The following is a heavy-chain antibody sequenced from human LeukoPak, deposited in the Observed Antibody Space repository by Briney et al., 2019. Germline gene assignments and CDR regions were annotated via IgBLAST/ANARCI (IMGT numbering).Heavy chain of an antibody. Sequence: SETLSLTCAVYGGSFSGYYWSWIRQPPGKGLEWIGEINHSGSTNYNPSLKSRVTISVDTSKNQFSLKLSSVTAADTAVYYCARGRSWELAADYWGQGTLVTVSS. J-gene: IGHJ4*02. CDR3: ARGRSWELAADY. CDR2: INHSGST. CDR1: GGSFSGYY. V-gene: IGHV4-34*01. D-gene: IGHD3-10*01.